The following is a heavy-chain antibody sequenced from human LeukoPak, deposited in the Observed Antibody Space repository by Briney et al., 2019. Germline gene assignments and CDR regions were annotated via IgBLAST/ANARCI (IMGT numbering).Heavy chain of an antibody. CDR3: AREPTLDYYYDSSGYAY. V-gene: IGHV1-2*02. CDR1: GYTFTGYY. CDR2: INPNSGGT. J-gene: IGHJ4*02. Sequence: ASVKVSCKASGYTFTGYYMHWVRQAPGQGVEWMGWINPNSGGTNYAQTFQGRITMTRDTSISTAYMELSRLRSDDTAVYYCAREPTLDYYYDSSGYAYWGQGTLVTVSS. D-gene: IGHD3-22*01.